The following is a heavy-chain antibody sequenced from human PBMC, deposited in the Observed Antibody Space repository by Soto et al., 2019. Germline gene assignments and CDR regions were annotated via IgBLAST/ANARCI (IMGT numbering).Heavy chain of an antibody. CDR1: GFTFSSYS. CDR2: ISSSSSYI. D-gene: IGHD6-6*01. CDR3: ARGKQLVRSERPYYYYGMDV. V-gene: IGHV3-21*01. J-gene: IGHJ6*02. Sequence: EVQLVESGGGLVKPGGSLRLSCAASGFTFSSYSMNWVRQAPGKGLEWVTSISSSSSYIYYADSVKGRFTISRDNAKKLRYLQMNSLRAEDTAVYYCARGKQLVRSERPYYYYGMDVWGQGTTVTVSS.